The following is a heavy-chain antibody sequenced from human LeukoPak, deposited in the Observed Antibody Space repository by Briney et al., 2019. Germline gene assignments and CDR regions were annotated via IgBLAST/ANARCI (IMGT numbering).Heavy chain of an antibody. J-gene: IGHJ6*02. V-gene: IGHV3-30*18. D-gene: IGHD3-10*01. CDR3: AKAVGFGEAYGMDV. Sequence: GGSLRLSCAASGFTFSNYAIHWIRQGPGKGLKWVAIISYDGTNKYYADSVKGRFSISRDNSKNTLYLQMNSLRPEDTAVYYRAKAVGFGEAYGMDVWGQGTTVTVSS. CDR1: GFTFSNYA. CDR2: ISYDGTNK.